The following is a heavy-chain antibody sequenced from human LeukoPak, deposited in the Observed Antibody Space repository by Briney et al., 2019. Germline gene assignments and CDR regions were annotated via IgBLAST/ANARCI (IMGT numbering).Heavy chain of an antibody. CDR1: GGSFSGYY. Sequence: TSETLSLTCAVYGGSFSGYYWSWIRQPPGKGLEWIGEINHSGSTNYNPSLKSRVTISVDTSKNQFSLKLSSVTAADTAVYYCARDAYYYDSSGYSGFDYWGQGTLVTVSS. D-gene: IGHD3-22*01. J-gene: IGHJ4*02. CDR2: INHSGST. V-gene: IGHV4-34*01. CDR3: ARDAYYYDSSGYSGFDY.